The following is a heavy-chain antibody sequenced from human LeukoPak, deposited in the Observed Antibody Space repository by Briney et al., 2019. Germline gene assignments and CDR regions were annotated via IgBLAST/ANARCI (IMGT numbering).Heavy chain of an antibody. D-gene: IGHD3-10*01. V-gene: IGHV4-61*02. J-gene: IGHJ5*02. Sequence: SETLSLTCTVSSDSISSGSYYWSWIRQPAGKELGWIGRIHTSGSTDYNPSLRSRVTISLDTSKNHFSLQLSSVTAADTAVYYCARGVSQVRGMWFDPWGQGTLVTVSS. CDR3: ARGVSQVRGMWFDP. CDR2: IHTSGST. CDR1: SDSISSGSYY.